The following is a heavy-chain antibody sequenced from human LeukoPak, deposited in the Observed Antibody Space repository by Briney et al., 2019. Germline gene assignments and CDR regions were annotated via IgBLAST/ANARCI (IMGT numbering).Heavy chain of an antibody. Sequence: ASVKVSCKASGYTFTDYGISWVRQAPGQGLEWMGWISAYNGNTNYAQKLQGRVTMTTDTSTSTAYMELRSLRSDDTAVYYCARGGPYYGSGNRYFDYWGQGTLVTVSS. V-gene: IGHV1-18*01. J-gene: IGHJ4*02. CDR3: ARGGPYYGSGNRYFDY. CDR2: ISAYNGNT. CDR1: GYTFTDYG. D-gene: IGHD3-10*01.